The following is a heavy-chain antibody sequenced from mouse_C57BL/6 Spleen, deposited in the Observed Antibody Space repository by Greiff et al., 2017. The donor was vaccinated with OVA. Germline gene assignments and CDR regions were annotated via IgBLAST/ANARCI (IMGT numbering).Heavy chain of an antibody. CDR2: INPNNGGT. CDR3: ARGGYYYGSSYAMDY. CDR1: GYTFTDYN. Sequence: EVQLQQSGPELVKPGASVKMSCKASGYTFTDYNMHWVKQSHGKSLEWIGYINPNNGGTSYNQKFKGKATLTVNKSSSTAYMELRSLTSEDSVVYYCARGGYYYGSSYAMDYWGQGTSVTVSS. J-gene: IGHJ4*01. V-gene: IGHV1-22*01. D-gene: IGHD1-1*01.